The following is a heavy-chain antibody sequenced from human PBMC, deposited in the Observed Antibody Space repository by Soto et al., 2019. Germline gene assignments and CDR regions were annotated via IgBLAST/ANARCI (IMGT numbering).Heavy chain of an antibody. V-gene: IGHV3-48*02. CDR1: GFTFSSYS. D-gene: IGHD3-22*01. CDR2: ISSSSSTI. CDR3: ARDNSNYYDSSGYPGY. Sequence: PGGSLRLSCAASGFTFSSYSMNWVRQAPGKGLEWVSYISSSSSTIYYADSVKGRFTISRDNAKNSLYLQMNSLRDEDTAVYYCARDNSNYYDSSGYPGYWGQGTLVTVSS. J-gene: IGHJ4*02.